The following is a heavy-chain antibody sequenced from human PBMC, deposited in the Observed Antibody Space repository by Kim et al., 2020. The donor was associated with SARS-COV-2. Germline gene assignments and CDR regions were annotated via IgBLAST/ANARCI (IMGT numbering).Heavy chain of an antibody. CDR3: ARGRVPAATYYFDY. V-gene: IGHV1-69*01. Sequence: AQKFQGRVTITADESTSTAYMELSSLRSDDTAVYYCARGRVPAATYYFDYWGQGTLVTVSS. D-gene: IGHD2-2*01. J-gene: IGHJ4*02.